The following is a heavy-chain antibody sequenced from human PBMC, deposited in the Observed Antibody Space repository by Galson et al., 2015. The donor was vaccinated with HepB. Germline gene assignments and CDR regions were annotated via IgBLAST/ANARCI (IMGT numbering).Heavy chain of an antibody. D-gene: IGHD2-2*01. CDR1: GFTVSSNY. V-gene: IGHV3-66*02. Sequence: SLRLSCAASGFTVSSNYMSWVRQAPGKGLEWVSVIYSGGSTYYADSVKGRFTISRDNSKNTLYLQMNSLRAEDTAVYYCARIKSREGVQIVAAARGWFDPWGQGTLVTVSS. J-gene: IGHJ5*02. CDR3: ARIKSREGVQIVAAARGWFDP. CDR2: IYSGGST.